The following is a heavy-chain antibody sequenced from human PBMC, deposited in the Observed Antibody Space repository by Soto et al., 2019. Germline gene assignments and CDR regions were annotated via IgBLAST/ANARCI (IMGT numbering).Heavy chain of an antibody. CDR3: ARSTEIAVAGTHDY. V-gene: IGHV1-8*01. J-gene: IGHJ4*02. CDR1: GYTFTSYD. CDR2: MNPNSGNT. Sequence: ASVKVSCKASGYTFTSYDINWVRQATGQGLEWMGWMNPNSGNTGYAQKFQGRVTMTRNTSISTAYMELSSLRSEDTAVYYCARSTEIAVAGTHDYWGQGTLVTVSS. D-gene: IGHD6-19*01.